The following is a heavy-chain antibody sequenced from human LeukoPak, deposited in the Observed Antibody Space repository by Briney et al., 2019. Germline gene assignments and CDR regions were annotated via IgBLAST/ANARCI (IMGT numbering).Heavy chain of an antibody. V-gene: IGHV1-18*01. Sequence: GASVKVSCKASGYTFTNYGISWVRQAPGQGLEWMGWISIYNGNTDYAQKLRGRVTMTTDTSTSTAYMELRSLRSDDTAVYYCARFDTYYYDSSGYYPDYWGQGTLVTVSS. D-gene: IGHD3-22*01. CDR2: ISIYNGNT. CDR1: GYTFTNYG. J-gene: IGHJ4*02. CDR3: ARFDTYYYDSSGYYPDY.